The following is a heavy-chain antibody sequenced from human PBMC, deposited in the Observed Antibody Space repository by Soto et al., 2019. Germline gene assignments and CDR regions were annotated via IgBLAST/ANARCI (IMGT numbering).Heavy chain of an antibody. CDR2: IGTAGDT. Sequence: EVQLVESGGGLVQPGGSLRLSCAASGFTFSSYDMHWVRQATGKGLEWVSAIGTAGDTYYPGSVKGRFTISREHAKHSLYLQMNRLRAGDTAVYYCARGETGYSSSWYPSAAKAYYYGMDVWGQGTTVTVAS. D-gene: IGHD6-13*01. V-gene: IGHV3-13*01. J-gene: IGHJ6*02. CDR3: ARGETGYSSSWYPSAAKAYYYGMDV. CDR1: GFTFSSYD.